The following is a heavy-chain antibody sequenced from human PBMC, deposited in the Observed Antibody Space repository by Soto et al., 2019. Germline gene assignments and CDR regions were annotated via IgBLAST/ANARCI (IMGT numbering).Heavy chain of an antibody. Sequence: SETLSLTCTGSGASISGFYWSWIRKSAGKGLEWIGRIYATGTTDYNPSLKSRVMMSVDTSKKQFSLKLRSVTAADTAVYYCVRDGTKTLRDWFDPWGQGVSVTVSS. CDR2: IYATGTT. J-gene: IGHJ5*02. V-gene: IGHV4-4*07. D-gene: IGHD1-1*01. CDR1: GASISGFY. CDR3: VRDGTKTLRDWFDP.